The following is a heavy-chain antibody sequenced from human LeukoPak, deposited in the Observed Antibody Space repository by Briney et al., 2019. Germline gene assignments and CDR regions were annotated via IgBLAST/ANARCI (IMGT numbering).Heavy chain of an antibody. J-gene: IGHJ5*02. CDR3: ARNLVGNWFDP. CDR1: GGSFSSSNYY. Sequence: SETLSLTCAVYGGSFSSSNYYWGWIRQPPGKGLEWIGSIYYSGSTYYNPSLKSRVTISLDTSKNQFSLKLSSVTAADTAVYYCARNLVGNWFDPWGQGTLVTVSS. V-gene: IGHV4-39*07. D-gene: IGHD6-6*01. CDR2: IYYSGST.